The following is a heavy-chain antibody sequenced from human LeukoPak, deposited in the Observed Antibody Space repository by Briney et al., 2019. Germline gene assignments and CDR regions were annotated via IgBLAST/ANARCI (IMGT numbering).Heavy chain of an antibody. CDR2: IYYSGST. Sequence: AETLSLTCTGSGGSISSYYWSWIRQPPGKGLEWIGYIYYSGSTNYNPSLKSRVTISVDTSKNQFSLKLSSVTAADTAVYYCANFPSGAFDIWGQGTMVTVSS. J-gene: IGHJ3*02. CDR1: GGSISSYY. CDR3: ANFPSGAFDI. D-gene: IGHD1-1*01. V-gene: IGHV4-59*01.